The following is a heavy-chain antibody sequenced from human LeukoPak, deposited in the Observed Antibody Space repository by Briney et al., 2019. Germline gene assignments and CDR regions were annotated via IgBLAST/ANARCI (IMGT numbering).Heavy chain of an antibody. CDR1: GASISSYY. CDR2: IFYSGST. Sequence: PSETLSLTCTVSGASISSYYWSWIRQPPGKGLEWIGYIFYSGSTLYNPSLQSRVTMSVDTSKNQFPLKLTSVTVADTAVYYCASGPYPAAGTDHQFDYWGQGTLVTVSS. D-gene: IGHD6-13*01. CDR3: ASGPYPAAGTDHQFDY. J-gene: IGHJ4*02. V-gene: IGHV4-59*01.